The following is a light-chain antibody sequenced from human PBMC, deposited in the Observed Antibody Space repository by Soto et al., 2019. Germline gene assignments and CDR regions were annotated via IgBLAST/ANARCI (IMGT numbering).Light chain of an antibody. CDR1: SSGVGGYNY. Sequence: QSVLTQPASVTGSPGQSITISCTGTSSGVGGYNYVSWYQQHPGKAPKLMIYEVSNRPSGVSNRFSGSKSVNTASLTISGLEAEDEADYYCSSYTSSSTLYVFGTGTKVTVL. V-gene: IGLV2-14*01. CDR2: EVS. J-gene: IGLJ1*01. CDR3: SSYTSSSTLYV.